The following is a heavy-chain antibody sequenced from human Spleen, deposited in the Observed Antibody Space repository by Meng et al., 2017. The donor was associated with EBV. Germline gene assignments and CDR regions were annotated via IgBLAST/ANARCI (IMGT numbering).Heavy chain of an antibody. J-gene: IGHJ4*02. V-gene: IGHV4-34*02. Sequence: QGRLQQWGAGLCKPSETLSLTCAVYGESFTGYYWGWIRQPPGKGLEWIGEVSHSGGSNYNAPLKSRVTISMDTSVNQISLRLDSVTAADTAVYYCARGTIRGNRRYMEYYHYWGQGTLVTVSS. CDR3: ARGTIRGNRRYMEYYHY. D-gene: IGHD3-3*02. CDR1: GESFTGYY. CDR2: VSHSGGS.